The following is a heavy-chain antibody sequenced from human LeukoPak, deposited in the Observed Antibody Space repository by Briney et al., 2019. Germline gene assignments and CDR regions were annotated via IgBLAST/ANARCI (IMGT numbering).Heavy chain of an antibody. CDR3: ARQESGFYDAFDI. Sequence: GESLKISCKGSGYSFTSYWIGWVRQMPGKGLDWMGIIYPGASDSRYSPSFQGRVTISVDKSLNTVYLQWSSLQASDTAFYYCARQESGFYDAFDIWGQGTMVTVSS. CDR2: IYPGASDS. CDR1: GYSFTSYW. D-gene: IGHD1-26*01. J-gene: IGHJ3*02. V-gene: IGHV5-51*01.